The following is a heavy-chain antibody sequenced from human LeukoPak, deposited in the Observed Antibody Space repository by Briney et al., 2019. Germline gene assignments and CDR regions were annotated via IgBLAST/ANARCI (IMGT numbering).Heavy chain of an antibody. CDR3: ARWDWGFGAFDI. V-gene: IGHV1-46*01. CDR1: GGTFSSYA. Sequence: ASVKVSCKASGGTFSSYAISWVRQAPGQGLEWMGIINPSGGSTSYAQKFQGRVTMTRDTSTSTVYMELSSLRSEDTAVYYCARWDWGFGAFDIWGQGTMVTVSS. J-gene: IGHJ3*02. D-gene: IGHD7-27*01. CDR2: INPSGGST.